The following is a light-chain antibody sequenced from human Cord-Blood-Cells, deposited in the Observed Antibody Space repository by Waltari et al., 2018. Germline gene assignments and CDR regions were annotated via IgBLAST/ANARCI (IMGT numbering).Light chain of an antibody. CDR3: QQLNSYTALT. Sequence: DIQLTQSPSFLSASVGDRVTITCRASQGISSYLAWYQQKPGKAPKLLIYAASTLQSGVPSRFGGSGSGTEFTLTISSLQPEDFATYYCQQLNSYTALTFGGGTKVEIK. CDR2: AAS. CDR1: QGISSY. V-gene: IGKV1-9*01. J-gene: IGKJ4*01.